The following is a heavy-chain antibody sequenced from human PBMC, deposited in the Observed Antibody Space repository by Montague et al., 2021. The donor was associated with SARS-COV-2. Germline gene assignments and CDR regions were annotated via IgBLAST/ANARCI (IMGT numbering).Heavy chain of an antibody. Sequence: SETLSLTCTVSGGSISSSSYYWGWIRQPPGKGLEWIGSIYYSGSTYYNPSLKSRVTISVDTSKNQFSLRLSSVTAADTAVYYCVRHGKTRSAMIVVVIGYFDYWGQGTLVAVSS. J-gene: IGHJ4*02. CDR1: GGSISSSSYY. D-gene: IGHD3-22*01. CDR3: VRHGKTRSAMIVVVIGYFDY. V-gene: IGHV4-39*01. CDR2: IYYSGST.